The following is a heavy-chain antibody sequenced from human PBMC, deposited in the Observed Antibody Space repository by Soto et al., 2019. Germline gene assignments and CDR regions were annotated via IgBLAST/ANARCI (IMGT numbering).Heavy chain of an antibody. CDR3: ASQLESTTYFDY. CDR1: GGSISNSDYF. V-gene: IGHV4-39*01. CDR2: ISHTGSP. J-gene: IGHJ4*02. Sequence: LQLQESGPGLVKPSETLSLTCTVSGGSISNSDYFWAWMRQPPGKGLGWVGTISHTGSPRYNPSLKSRVAISADTSKNPFSLRLPSVTAADTAVFYCASQLESTTYFDYWGRGTLVTVSS. D-gene: IGHD1-1*01.